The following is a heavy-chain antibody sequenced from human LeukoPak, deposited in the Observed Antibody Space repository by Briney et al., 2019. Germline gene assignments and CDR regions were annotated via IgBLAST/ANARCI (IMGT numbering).Heavy chain of an antibody. V-gene: IGHV3-23*01. Sequence: GGSLRLSCAASGFTFSNSAMSWFRQSPGKGLEWVSFISGYSVTTYYADSVQGRFTVSRDNSKKTLYLQMHNLRDEDTAIYYCAKHDGAYFLDFWGQGTLVTVSP. D-gene: IGHD4-17*01. CDR3: AKHDGAYFLDF. CDR1: GFTFSNSA. J-gene: IGHJ4*02. CDR2: ISGYSVTT.